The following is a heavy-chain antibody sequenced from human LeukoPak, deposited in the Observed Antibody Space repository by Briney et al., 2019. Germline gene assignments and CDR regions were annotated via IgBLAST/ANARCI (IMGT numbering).Heavy chain of an antibody. D-gene: IGHD6-19*01. CDR1: GGSISSYY. V-gene: IGHV4-59*12. CDR3: ARGPYSSGWYSGNGKTLDY. J-gene: IGHJ4*02. Sequence: SESLSLTCTVSGGSISSYYWSWIRQPPGKGLEWIGYIYYSGSTNYNPSLKSRVTISVDTSKNQFSLKLSSVIAADTAVYYCARGPYSSGWYSGNGKTLDYWGQGTLVTVSS. CDR2: IYYSGST.